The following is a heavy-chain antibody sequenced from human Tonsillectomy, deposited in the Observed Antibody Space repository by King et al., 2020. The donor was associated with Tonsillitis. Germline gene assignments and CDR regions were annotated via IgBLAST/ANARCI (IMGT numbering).Heavy chain of an antibody. CDR3: VKEGYSGWFDY. Sequence: VQLVESGGRVVRPGGSLRLSCAASGFTFSSYRMHWVRHAPGKGLVWVSRINSDGSSTRYVDSVKGRFTISRDNAKNTLYLQMNSLRADDTAVYYCVKEGYSGWFDYWGQGTLVTVSS. CDR1: GFTFSSYR. D-gene: IGHD6-19*01. J-gene: IGHJ4*02. V-gene: IGHV3-74*01. CDR2: INSDGSST.